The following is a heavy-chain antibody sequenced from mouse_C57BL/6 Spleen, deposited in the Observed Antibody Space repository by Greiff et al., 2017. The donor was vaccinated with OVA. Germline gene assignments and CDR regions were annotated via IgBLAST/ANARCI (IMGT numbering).Heavy chain of an antibody. J-gene: IGHJ2*01. CDR2: IYPGDGDT. CDR1: GYAFSSSW. D-gene: IGHD1-1*01. CDR3: ARGDGSSCFDY. Sequence: LQESGPELVKPGASVKISCKASGYAFSSSWMNWVKQRPGKGLEWIGRIYPGDGDTNYNGKFKGKATLTADKSSSTAYMQLSSLTSEDSAVYFWARGDGSSCFDYWGQGTTLTVSS. V-gene: IGHV1-82*01.